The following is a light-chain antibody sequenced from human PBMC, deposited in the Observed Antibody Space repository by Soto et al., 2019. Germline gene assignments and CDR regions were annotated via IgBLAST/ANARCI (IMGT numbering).Light chain of an antibody. V-gene: IGLV2-14*01. CDR1: SSDFGDYDY. Sequence: QSALTQPASVSGSPGQSITISCTGTSSDFGDYDYVSWYLQHPGKVPKPMIYEVSNRPSGVSNRFSGSKSGNTASLTISGLQAEDEADYYCSSYTGSSTLVFGTGTKVTV. CDR3: SSYTGSSTLV. CDR2: EVS. J-gene: IGLJ1*01.